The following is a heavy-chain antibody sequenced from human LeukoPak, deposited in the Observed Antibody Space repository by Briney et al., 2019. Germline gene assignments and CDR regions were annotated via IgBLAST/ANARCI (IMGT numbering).Heavy chain of an antibody. V-gene: IGHV3-23*01. J-gene: IGHJ4*02. CDR1: GITFSNYA. CDR2: ISGSGGST. Sequence: PGGSLRLSCAVSGITFSNYAMSWVRQAPGKGLEWVSAISGSGGSTYYADSVKGRFTISRDNSKNTLYLQMNSLRAEDTAVYYCAKDLNGRWLVRILDYWGQGTLVTVSS. CDR3: AKDLNGRWLVRILDY. D-gene: IGHD6-19*01.